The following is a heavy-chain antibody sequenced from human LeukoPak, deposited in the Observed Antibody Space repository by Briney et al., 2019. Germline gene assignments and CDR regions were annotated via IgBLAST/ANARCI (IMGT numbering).Heavy chain of an antibody. J-gene: IGHJ5*02. CDR2: IYYSGGT. V-gene: IGHV4-59*01. CDR3: ARHYGP. CDR1: GGSINYYY. D-gene: IGHD3-16*01. Sequence: SETLSLTCTVSGGSINYYYWMWIRQPPGKGLEWIGYIYYSGGTHYNPSLKSRVTMLVDTSKNQFSLKLTAVTAADTAVYYCARHYGPWGQGTLVTVSS.